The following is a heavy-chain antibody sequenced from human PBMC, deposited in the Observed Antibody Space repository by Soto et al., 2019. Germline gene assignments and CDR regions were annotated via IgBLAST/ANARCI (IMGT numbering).Heavy chain of an antibody. Sequence: SDTLSLTCTVSGASITIGRYYWGWIRQPPGKGLEWIGSIYYSGSTYYNPALKSRVTLYVDPSKNQFSLKVSSVTAADTAVYYCASTLEYSSDYYRTAWGQGTLVTVSS. J-gene: IGHJ5*02. CDR2: IYYSGST. D-gene: IGHD6-19*01. V-gene: IGHV4-39*01. CDR3: ASTLEYSSDYYRTA. CDR1: GASITIGRYY.